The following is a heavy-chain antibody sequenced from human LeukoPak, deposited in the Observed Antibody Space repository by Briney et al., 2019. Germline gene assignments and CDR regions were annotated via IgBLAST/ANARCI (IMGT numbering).Heavy chain of an antibody. CDR1: GGSISSSSYY. V-gene: IGHV4-39*01. CDR2: IYYSGST. J-gene: IGHJ5*02. Sequence: SETLSLTCTVSGGSISSSSYYWGWIRQPPGKGLEWIGSIYYSGSTYYNPSLKSRVTISVGTSKNQFSLKLSSVTAADTAVYYCARHWASFIAPNWFDPWGQGTLVTVSS. CDR3: ARHWASFIAPNWFDP. D-gene: IGHD6-13*01.